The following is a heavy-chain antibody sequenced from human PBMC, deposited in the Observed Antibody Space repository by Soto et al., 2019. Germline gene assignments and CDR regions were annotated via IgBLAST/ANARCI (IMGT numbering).Heavy chain of an antibody. V-gene: IGHV6-1*01. D-gene: IGHD6-6*01. CDR3: ARDGSIAARIYYYGMDV. CDR2: TYYRSKWYN. Sequence: CAISGDSVSSNSAAWSWIRQSPSRGLEWLGRTYYRSKWYNDYAVSVKSRITINPDTSKNQFSLQLNSVTPEDTAVYYCARDGSIAARIYYYGMDVWGQGTTVTVSS. CDR1: GDSVSSNSAA. J-gene: IGHJ6*02.